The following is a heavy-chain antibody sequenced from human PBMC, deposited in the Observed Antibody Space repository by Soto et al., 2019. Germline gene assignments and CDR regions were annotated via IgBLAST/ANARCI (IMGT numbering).Heavy chain of an antibody. D-gene: IGHD2-15*01. V-gene: IGHV4-59*01. CDR2: IYYSGST. J-gene: IGHJ6*02. CDR3: ARDRRYCSGGSCHYGMDV. CDR1: GGSISSYY. Sequence: PSETLSLTCTVSGGSISSYYWSWIRQPPGKGLEWIGYIYYSGSTNYNPSLKSRATISVDTSKNQFSLKLSSVTAADTAVYYCARDRRYCSGGSCHYGMDVWGQGTTVTVSS.